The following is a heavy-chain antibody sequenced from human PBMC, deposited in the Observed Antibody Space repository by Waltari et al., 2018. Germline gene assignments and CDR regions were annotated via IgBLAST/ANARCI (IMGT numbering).Heavy chain of an antibody. CDR2: INHSGST. V-gene: IGHV4-34*01. J-gene: IGHJ4*02. Sequence: QVQLQQWGAGLLKPSETLSLTCAVYGGSFSGYYWSWIRQPPGKGLEWIGEINHSGSTNYNPALKSRVTISVDTSKNQFALKLSSVTAADTAGYYCARVRGSSWYSDWGQGTLVTVSS. CDR3: ARVRGSSWYSD. D-gene: IGHD6-13*01. CDR1: GGSFSGYY.